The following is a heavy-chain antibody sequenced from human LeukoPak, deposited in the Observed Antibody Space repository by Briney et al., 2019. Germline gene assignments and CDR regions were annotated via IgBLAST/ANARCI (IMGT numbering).Heavy chain of an antibody. D-gene: IGHD2-2*01. CDR3: ARQPDIVVVPAALEAKRNKGTKFGP. Sequence: SETLSLTSTVSAGSISNSSYYWGWIRQPPGKGLEWIVIIYYSGSTYYNPSLKCPVTISVDTSKNQFAMMLSSVTAADTAVYYCARQPDIVVVPAALEAKRNKGTKFGPWGQGTLVTVSS. V-gene: IGHV4-39*01. J-gene: IGHJ5*02. CDR2: IYYSGST. CDR1: AGSISNSSYY.